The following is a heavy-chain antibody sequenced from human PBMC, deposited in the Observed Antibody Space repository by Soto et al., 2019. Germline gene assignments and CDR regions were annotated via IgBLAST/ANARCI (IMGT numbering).Heavy chain of an antibody. J-gene: IGHJ4*02. V-gene: IGHV3-23*01. CDR2: SSGSGGNT. CDR3: VKDDWNN. Sequence: EVQLLESGGGLVQPGGSLRLSCAASGITFSTYAMSWVRQAPGKGLEWVAASSGSGGNTYYADSVKGRFTISRDNSKSMLYLQMDCLRPEDTAIYFCVKDDWNNWGQGTLVTVSS. CDR1: GITFSTYA. D-gene: IGHD1-1*01.